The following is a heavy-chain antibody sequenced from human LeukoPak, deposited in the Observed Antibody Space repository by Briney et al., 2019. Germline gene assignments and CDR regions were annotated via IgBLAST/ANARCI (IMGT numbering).Heavy chain of an antibody. D-gene: IGHD6-19*01. CDR2: IYPSGGTT. CDR1: GYTFTSHY. CDR3: ARDGLAGTFYLDY. J-gene: IGHJ4*02. Sequence: ASVTVSRKAFGYTFTSHYLHWVRQAPGQGLESMRMIYPSGGTTDYPQKFQRRVTMTRGPSTSTVYKDVNSLTSEDKPEYFYARDGLAGTFYLDYWGQGTLVTVSS. V-gene: IGHV1-46*01.